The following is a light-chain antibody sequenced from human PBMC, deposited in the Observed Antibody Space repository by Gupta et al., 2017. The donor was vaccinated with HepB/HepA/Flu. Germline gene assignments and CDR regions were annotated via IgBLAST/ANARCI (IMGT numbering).Light chain of an antibody. J-gene: IGKJ1*01. CDR2: AAS. Sequence: DIQMTQSPSSLSASVGDRVTITCRASQGIRNDLAWYQQKPGKAPKRLIDAASSWQSGVASRFSGSGSGTEFTLTISSLQPEDFGTYFCRQHRSYPHTFGQGTKVEIK. CDR1: QGIRND. CDR3: RQHRSYPHT. V-gene: IGKV1-17*01.